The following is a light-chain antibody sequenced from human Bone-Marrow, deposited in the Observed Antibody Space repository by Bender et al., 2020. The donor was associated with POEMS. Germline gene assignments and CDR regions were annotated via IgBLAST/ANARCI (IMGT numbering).Light chain of an antibody. J-gene: IGLJ3*02. CDR3: QVYDSTSDHPGV. Sequence: AARITCGGDNIGIKNVHWYQQKPGQAPVLVVYDDSDRPSGIPERFSGSNSGNTATLTISRVEDGDEADYYCQVYDSTSDHPGVFGGGTKLTVL. CDR2: DDS. CDR1: NIGIKN. V-gene: IGLV3-21*02.